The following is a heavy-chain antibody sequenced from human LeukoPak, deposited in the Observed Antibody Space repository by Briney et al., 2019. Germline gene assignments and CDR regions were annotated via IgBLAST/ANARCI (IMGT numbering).Heavy chain of an antibody. D-gene: IGHD3-16*02. CDR3: ARGGYQFEH. Sequence: PGRSLRLSCTASGFTFGNYAMSWFRQAPGKGLEWIGSIRSKGDGGTTEYAASVKGRFVISREDSKSIAYLQMDSLESGDTAVYYCARGGYQFEHWGQGTLVTVSS. CDR1: GFTFGNYA. J-gene: IGHJ1*01. V-gene: IGHV3-49*03. CDR2: IRSKGDGGTT.